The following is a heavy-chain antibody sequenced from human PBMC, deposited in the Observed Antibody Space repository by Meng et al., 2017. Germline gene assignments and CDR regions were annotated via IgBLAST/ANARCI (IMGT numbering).Heavy chain of an antibody. V-gene: IGHV1-2*06. J-gene: IGHJ4*02. CDR1: RYHFPDYY. CDR2: IDPKNGDT. CDR3: ARDEDISAAGKLFGDY. Sequence: QVHMVQSGAEVKKPGASVKVSCQPSRYHFPDYYIHGVRQAPGQGLEWMGRIDPKNGDTHYAQKFQGRVTMTGDTSISTAYMDLSGLRSDDTAVYYCARDEDISAAGKLFGDYWGQGTLVTVSS. D-gene: IGHD6-13*01.